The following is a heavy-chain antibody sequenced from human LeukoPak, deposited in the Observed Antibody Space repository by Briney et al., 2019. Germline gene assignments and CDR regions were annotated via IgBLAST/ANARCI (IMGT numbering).Heavy chain of an antibody. J-gene: IGHJ4*02. D-gene: IGHD6-19*01. V-gene: IGHV3-23*01. CDR2: ISGTGGST. CDR1: GFTFSNFA. CDR3: AKGEYSSGWYPFDY. Sequence: GGSLRLSCAASGFTFSNFAMNWVRQAPGKGLEWVSTISGTGGSTYYADSVKGRFTISRDNSKNTLYLQMNSLRAEDTAVYYCAKGEYSSGWYPFDYWGQGTLVTVSS.